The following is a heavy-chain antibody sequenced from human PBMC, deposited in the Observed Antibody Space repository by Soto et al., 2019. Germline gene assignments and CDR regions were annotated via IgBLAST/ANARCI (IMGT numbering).Heavy chain of an antibody. CDR2: ISGSGGST. J-gene: IGHJ4*02. CDR1: GFTFSSYA. CDR3: AKVDSSGYLPDY. Sequence: EVQLLESGGGLVQPGGSLRLSCAASGFTFSSYAMSWVRQAPGKGLEWVSAISGSGGSTYYAHSVKGRFTISRDNSKNTLYLQMNSLRAEDTAVYYCAKVDSSGYLPDYWGQGTLVTVSS. D-gene: IGHD3-22*01. V-gene: IGHV3-23*01.